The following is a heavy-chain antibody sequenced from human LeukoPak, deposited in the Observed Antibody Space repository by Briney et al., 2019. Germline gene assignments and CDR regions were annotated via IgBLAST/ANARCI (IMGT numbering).Heavy chain of an antibody. CDR3: ARLFRGFDY. D-gene: IGHD3-9*01. CDR1: GGSISSSSYY. J-gene: IGHJ4*02. V-gene: IGHV4-39*01. Sequence: PSETLSLTCTVSGGSISSSSYYWGWIRQPPGKGLEWIGSIYYSGSTYYNPSLKSRVTISVDTSKNQFSLKLSSVTAADTAVYYCARLFRGFDYWGQGTLVTVSS. CDR2: IYYSGST.